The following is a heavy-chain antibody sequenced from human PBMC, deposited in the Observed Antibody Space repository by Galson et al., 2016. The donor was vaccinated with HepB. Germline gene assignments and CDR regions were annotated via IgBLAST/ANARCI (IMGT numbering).Heavy chain of an antibody. Sequence: SLRLSCAASGFTFNMYTMTWVRQAPGMGLEWVGFIRSKTYGATTEYAASVKGRFSISRDDSNSIAYLQMNSLKTEDTAVYYCSRATKLYYYDSSGYGYWGQGTLVTVSS. CDR2: IRSKTYGATT. CDR3: SRATKLYYYDSSGYGY. D-gene: IGHD3-22*01. CDR1: GFTFNMYT. J-gene: IGHJ4*02. V-gene: IGHV3-49*04.